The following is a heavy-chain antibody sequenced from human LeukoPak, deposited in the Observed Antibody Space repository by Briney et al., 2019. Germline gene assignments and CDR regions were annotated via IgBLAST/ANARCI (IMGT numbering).Heavy chain of an antibody. Sequence: PGGSLRLSCVASGITFSNAWMSWVRQAPGKGLEWVGRIKSKTDGGATDYAAPVKGRFTISRDDSKNTLYLQMNSLKTEDTAVYFCTTKKVYCSGGSCYSGAFDFWGQGTMVTVSS. J-gene: IGHJ3*01. CDR3: TTKKVYCSGGSCYSGAFDF. CDR1: GITFSNAW. V-gene: IGHV3-15*01. D-gene: IGHD2-15*01. CDR2: IKSKTDGGAT.